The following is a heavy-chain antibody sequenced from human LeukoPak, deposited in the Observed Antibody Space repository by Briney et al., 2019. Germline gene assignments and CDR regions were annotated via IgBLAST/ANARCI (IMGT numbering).Heavy chain of an antibody. CDR2: IYHSGST. J-gene: IGHJ3*02. D-gene: IGHD5-24*01. Sequence: SETLSLTCTVSGGSINRGDYHWSWIRQYPGKGLEWIGYIYHSGSTYYNSSLKSRLTISVDTSKNQFSLRLTSLTAADMAVYYCAREARGMAANAHDSFDIWGLGTMVTVSS. CDR3: AREARGMAANAHDSFDI. CDR1: GGSINRGDYH. V-gene: IGHV4-31*03.